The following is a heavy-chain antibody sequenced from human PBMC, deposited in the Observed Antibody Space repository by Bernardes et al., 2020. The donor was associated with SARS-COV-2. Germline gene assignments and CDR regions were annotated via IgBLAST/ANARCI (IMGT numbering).Heavy chain of an antibody. CDR3: TRREVHDY. J-gene: IGHJ4*02. V-gene: IGHV1-18*01. CDR2: ISAYNGYT. Sequence: ASVKVSCKTSGYTFTAYVIIWVRQAPGQGLESMGWISAYNGYTNYAQKFQGRVTMTTDTSTSTAYMELRSLRSDDTAVYYCTRREVHDYWGQGTLVTVSS. CDR1: GYTFTAYV. D-gene: IGHD1-26*01.